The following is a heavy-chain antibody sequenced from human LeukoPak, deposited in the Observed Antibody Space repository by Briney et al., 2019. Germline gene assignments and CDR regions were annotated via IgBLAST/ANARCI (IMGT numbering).Heavy chain of an antibody. V-gene: IGHV1-2*02. CDR2: INPNSGGT. D-gene: IGHD3-10*01. J-gene: IGHJ4*02. Sequence: GASVKVSCKASGYTFTGYYMHWVRQAPGQGLEWMGWINPNSGGTNYAQKFQGRVTMTRDTSISTAYMELSRLRSDDTAVYYCAVASYGSGGYYDPVDYWGQGTLVTVSS. CDR3: AVASYGSGGYYDPVDY. CDR1: GYTFTGYY.